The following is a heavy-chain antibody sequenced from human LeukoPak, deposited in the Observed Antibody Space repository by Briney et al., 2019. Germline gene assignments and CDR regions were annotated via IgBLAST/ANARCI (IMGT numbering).Heavy chain of an antibody. CDR3: ARPPGIAVES. CDR1: GFTYSSYW. Sequence: GGSLRLSCAASGFTYSSYWMHWVRQAPGKGLVWVSRINSDGSSTSYADSVRGRFNISRDNDKNTLYLQMNSLRAEDTAVYYCARPPGIAVESWGQGTLVTVSS. J-gene: IGHJ4*02. D-gene: IGHD6-19*01. V-gene: IGHV3-74*01. CDR2: INSDGSST.